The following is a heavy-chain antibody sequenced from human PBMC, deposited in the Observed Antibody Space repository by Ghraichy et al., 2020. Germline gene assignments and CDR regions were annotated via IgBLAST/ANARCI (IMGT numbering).Heavy chain of an antibody. CDR1: GFTFSSYS. V-gene: IGHV3-21*01. D-gene: IGHD2-2*01. J-gene: IGHJ6*03. CDR3: ARDIPPAAKYYYYYYYMDV. CDR2: ISSSSSYI. Sequence: GGSLRLSCAASGFTFSSYSMNWVRQAPGKGLEWVSSISSSSSYIYYADSVKGRFTISRDNAKNSLYLQMNSLRAEDTAVYYCARDIPPAAKYYYYYYYMDVWGKGTTVTVSS.